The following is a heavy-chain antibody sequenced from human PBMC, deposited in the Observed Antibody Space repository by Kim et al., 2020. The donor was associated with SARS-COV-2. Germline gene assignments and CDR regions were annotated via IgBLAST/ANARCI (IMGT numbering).Heavy chain of an antibody. CDR1: GFTFSSYA. CDR2: ISSNGGST. J-gene: IGHJ5*02. Sequence: GGSLRLSCSASGFTFSSYAMHWVRQAPGKGLEYVSAISSNGGSTYYADSVKGRFTISRDNSKNTLYLQMSSLRAEDTAVYYCVKGGYCSGGSCYVIGLNWFDPWGQGTLVTVSS. CDR3: VKGGYCSGGSCYVIGLNWFDP. V-gene: IGHV3-64D*09. D-gene: IGHD2-15*01.